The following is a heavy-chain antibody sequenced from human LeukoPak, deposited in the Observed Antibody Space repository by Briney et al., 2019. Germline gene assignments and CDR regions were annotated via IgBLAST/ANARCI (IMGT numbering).Heavy chain of an antibody. CDR1: GFTVSSNY. D-gene: IGHD4-23*01. V-gene: IGHV3-66*01. J-gene: IGHJ4*02. CDR3: ARDYGGSSPFDY. Sequence: GGSLRLSCAASGFTVSSNYMSWVRQAPGKGLEWVSVIYSGGSTYYADSVKGRFTISRDNSKNSLYLHMNSLRAEDTAVYYCARDYGGSSPFDYWGQGTLVTVSS. CDR2: IYSGGST.